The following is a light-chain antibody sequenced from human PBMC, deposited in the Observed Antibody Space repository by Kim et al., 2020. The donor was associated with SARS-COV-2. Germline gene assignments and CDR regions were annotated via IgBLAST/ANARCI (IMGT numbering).Light chain of an antibody. V-gene: IGKV1-12*02. Sequence: ASVGDRVTITCRASQGISSWLAWYQQKPGKAPKFLIYAASSLQSGVPSRFSSSGSGTDFTLTISTLQPADFATNYCQLANNFPWTFGGGTKVDIK. CDR2: AAS. J-gene: IGKJ4*01. CDR1: QGISSW. CDR3: QLANNFPWT.